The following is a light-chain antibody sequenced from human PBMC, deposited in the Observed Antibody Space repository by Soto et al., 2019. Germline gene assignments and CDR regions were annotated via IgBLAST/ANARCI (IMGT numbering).Light chain of an antibody. Sequence: DIQMTQSPTTLSASVGDRVTITCRASQSLNSWLAWYQQKPGKAPKLLIHKASSLGSGVPSRFSGSGSGTEYTRTISCLQIDGFATDYCQQYNAYPFTFGGGTYVYIK. J-gene: IGKJ4*01. CDR1: QSLNSW. V-gene: IGKV1-5*03. CDR2: KAS. CDR3: QQYNAYPFT.